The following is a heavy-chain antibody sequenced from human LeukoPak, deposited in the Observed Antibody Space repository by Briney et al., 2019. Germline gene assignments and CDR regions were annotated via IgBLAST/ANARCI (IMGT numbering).Heavy chain of an antibody. D-gene: IGHD3-10*01. CDR3: ARLFEGSGSYPPWFDY. CDR1: GGSISSSTYY. CDR2: IYYSGST. V-gene: IGHV4-39*01. Sequence: PSETLSLTCTVSGGSISSSTYYWGWIRQPPGKGLEWIGSIYYSGSTYYNPSLKSRVTISVDTSKNQFSLKLSSVTAADTAVYYCARLFEGSGSYPPWFDYWGQGSLVTVSS. J-gene: IGHJ4*02.